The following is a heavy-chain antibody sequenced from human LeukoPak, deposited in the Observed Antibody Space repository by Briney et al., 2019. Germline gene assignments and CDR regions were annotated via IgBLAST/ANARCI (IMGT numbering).Heavy chain of an antibody. D-gene: IGHD3-16*01. Sequence: SETLSLTCTVPGASTSGSRFFWGWIRQPPGKGLEWIGSINYSGSTYYGPSLRSRVTISVDTSKNQFSLKVNSVTAADMAVYYCARTGGGATHIDYWGQGSLVTVSS. CDR1: GASTSGSRFF. V-gene: IGHV4-39*07. CDR3: ARTGGGATHIDY. J-gene: IGHJ4*02. CDR2: INYSGST.